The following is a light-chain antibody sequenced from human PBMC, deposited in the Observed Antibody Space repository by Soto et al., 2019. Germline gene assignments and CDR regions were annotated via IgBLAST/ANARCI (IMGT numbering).Light chain of an antibody. Sequence: QLVLTQSPSASASLGASVKLTCTLSSGHSNYAIAWHQQQPEKGPRYLMKVNSGGSHIKGDGIPDRFSGSSSGAERYLFISSLQSEDGADYYCQTWGTGSAFVVFGGGTQLTVL. CDR1: SGHSNYA. J-gene: IGLJ7*01. V-gene: IGLV4-69*01. CDR3: QTWGTGSAFVV. CDR2: VNSGGSH.